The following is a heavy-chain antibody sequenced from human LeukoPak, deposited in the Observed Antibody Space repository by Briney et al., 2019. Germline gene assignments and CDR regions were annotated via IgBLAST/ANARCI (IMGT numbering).Heavy chain of an antibody. D-gene: IGHD5-18*01. V-gene: IGHV4-39*01. CDR1: GGSLSTSSYY. CDR3: ARSGYSYGPYWYFDL. J-gene: IGHJ2*01. Sequence: SETLSLTCTVSGGSLSTSSYYWGWIRQPPGKGLEWIASIYYSGSTYYNSSLKSRVTIPVDTSKDQFSLKVYSVTAADTAVYYCARSGYSYGPYWYFDLWGRGTLVTVSS. CDR2: IYYSGST.